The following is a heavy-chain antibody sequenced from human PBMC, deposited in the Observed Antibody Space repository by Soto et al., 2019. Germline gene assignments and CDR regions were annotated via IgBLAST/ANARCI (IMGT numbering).Heavy chain of an antibody. D-gene: IGHD3-3*01. CDR2: IKSKTDGGTT. CDR3: TTGHPRARDFWSGYFRWGNSYRFDY. Sequence: PGGSLRLACAASGFTFSNAWMSWVRQAPGKGQEWVGRIKSKTDGGTTDYAAPVKGRFTISRDDSKNTLYLQMNSLKTEDTAVYYCTTGHPRARDFWSGYFRWGNSYRFDYWGQGTLVTVSS. J-gene: IGHJ4*02. V-gene: IGHV3-15*01. CDR1: GFTFSNAW.